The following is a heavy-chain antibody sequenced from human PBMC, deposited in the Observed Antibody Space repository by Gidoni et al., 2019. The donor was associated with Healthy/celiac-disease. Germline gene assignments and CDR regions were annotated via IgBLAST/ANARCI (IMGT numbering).Heavy chain of an antibody. Sequence: QVQLVQSGAEAKKPGASVKVSCKAAGYPVTGHYRHWVRQAPGQGLEWMGWINPNSGGETYAQKFQGRVTMTRDTSISTAYMELSRLRSDDTAVYYCARPGITIFGVVITGFDYWGQGTLVTVSS. J-gene: IGHJ4*02. CDR1: GYPVTGHY. V-gene: IGHV1-2*02. CDR2: INPNSGGE. CDR3: ARPGITIFGVVITGFDY. D-gene: IGHD3-3*01.